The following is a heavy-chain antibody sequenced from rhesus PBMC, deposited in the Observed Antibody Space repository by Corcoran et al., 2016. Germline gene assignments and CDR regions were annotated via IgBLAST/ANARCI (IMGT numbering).Heavy chain of an antibody. V-gene: IGHV4S7*01. CDR3: ARDWLIRRYNRFDV. J-gene: IGHJ5-1*01. CDR1: GGSISGGYY. D-gene: IGHD3-3*01. CDR2: IYGNSAST. Sequence: QVQLQESGPGLVKPSETLPLTCAVSGGSISGGYYWGWIRPPPGTGLEWMGNIYGNSASTYYNPSLKSRVTISKDTSKNQFSLKLSSVTAADTAVYYCARDWLIRRYNRFDVWGPGVLVTVSS.